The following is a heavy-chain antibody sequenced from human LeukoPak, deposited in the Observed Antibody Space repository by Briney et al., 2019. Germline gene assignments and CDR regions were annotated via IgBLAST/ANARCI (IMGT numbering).Heavy chain of an antibody. Sequence: SETLSLTCTVYGGSISSSSHFWGWIRQPPGKGLEWVGSIYYSGSTYYNPSLESRVTVSVDTSKNQFSLKVASVTAADTAVYYCARRGGPSGTYYFDSWGQGTLVTVSS. V-gene: IGHV4-39*01. CDR2: IYYSGST. J-gene: IGHJ4*02. CDR1: GGSISSSSHF. D-gene: IGHD1-26*01. CDR3: ARRGGPSGTYYFDS.